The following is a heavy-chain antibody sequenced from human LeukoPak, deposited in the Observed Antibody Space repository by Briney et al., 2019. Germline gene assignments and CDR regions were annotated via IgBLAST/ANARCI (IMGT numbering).Heavy chain of an antibody. CDR1: GGSVSSYY. CDR3: ARKISYISVFDY. D-gene: IGHD2-15*01. CDR2: ISDSGSN. Sequence: SETLSLTCTVSGGSVSSYYWSWIRQPPGQGLEWIGYISDSGSNNYNPFLKSRITISVDTAGNQFSLWLSSVTAADTAVYYCARKISYISVFDYWGQGTLVTVSS. J-gene: IGHJ4*02. V-gene: IGHV4-59*02.